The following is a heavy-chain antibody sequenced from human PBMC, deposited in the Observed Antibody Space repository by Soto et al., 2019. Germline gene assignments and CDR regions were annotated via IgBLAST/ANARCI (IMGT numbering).Heavy chain of an antibody. CDR2: ISSDGDTI. J-gene: IGHJ6*02. V-gene: IGHV3-9*01. CDR3: TKGGYDLIYYFGMDV. D-gene: IGHD5-12*01. Sequence: QLVESGGGLVQPGRSLRVSCAASGFTFHEYAMHWVRQAPGKGLEWVSGISSDGDTIAYADSVQGRFTVFRDNAKNSLYLQMNSLRAEDTALYYCTKGGYDLIYYFGMDVWGQGTTVTVSS. CDR1: GFTFHEYA.